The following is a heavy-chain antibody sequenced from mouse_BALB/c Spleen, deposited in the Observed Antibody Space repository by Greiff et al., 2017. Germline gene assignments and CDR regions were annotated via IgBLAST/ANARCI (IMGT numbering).Heavy chain of an antibody. CDR3: ARGGGWLPLYFDV. CDR2: IWAGGST. CDR1: GFSLTSYG. J-gene: IGHJ1*01. V-gene: IGHV2-9*02. D-gene: IGHD2-3*01. Sequence: VKLMESGPGLVAPSQSLSITCTVSGFSLTSYGVHWVRQPPGKGLEWLGVIWAGGSTNYNSALMSRLSISKDNSKSQVFLKMNSLQTDDTAMYYCARGGGWLPLYFDVWGAGTTVTVSS.